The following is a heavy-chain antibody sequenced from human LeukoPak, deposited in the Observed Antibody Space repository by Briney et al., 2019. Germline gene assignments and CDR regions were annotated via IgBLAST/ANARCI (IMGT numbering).Heavy chain of an antibody. J-gene: IGHJ5*02. D-gene: IGHD3-10*01. CDR2: INHSGST. CDR1: GGSFSGYY. CDR3: ARGRAPWFGDKRGFDP. V-gene: IGHV4-34*01. Sequence: ASETLSLTCAVYGGSFSGYYWSWIRQPPGKGLEWIGEINHSGSTNYNPSLKSRVTISVDTSKNQFSLKLSSVTAADTAVYYCARGRAPWFGDKRGFDPWGQGTLVTVSS.